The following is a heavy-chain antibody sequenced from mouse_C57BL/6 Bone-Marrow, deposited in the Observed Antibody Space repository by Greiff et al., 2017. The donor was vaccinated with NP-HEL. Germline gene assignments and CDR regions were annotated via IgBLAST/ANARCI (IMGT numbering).Heavy chain of an antibody. CDR2: IWPGGGT. CDR1: GFSFTSYA. CDR3: ARKTTIDY. V-gene: IGHV2-9-1*01. Sequence: VQLQQSGPGLVAPSQSLSITCTVSGFSFTSYAISWVRQPPGKGLGWLGVIWPGGGTNYNSALKSRLSISKDNSKSQVFLKMNSLQTDDTARYYCARKTTIDYWGQGTTLTVSS. D-gene: IGHD1-1*01. J-gene: IGHJ2*01.